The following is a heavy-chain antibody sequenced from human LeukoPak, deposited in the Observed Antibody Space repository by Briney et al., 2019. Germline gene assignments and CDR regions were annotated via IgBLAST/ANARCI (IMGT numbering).Heavy chain of an antibody. Sequence: PGGSLRLSCAASGFTFSSYSMNWVRQAPGKGLEWVSSISSSSSYIYYADSVKGRFTISRDNAKSSLYLQMNSLRAEDTAVYYCARGSGSGWFFWGQGTLVTVSS. CDR1: GFTFSSYS. D-gene: IGHD6-19*01. J-gene: IGHJ4*02. CDR2: ISSSSSYI. CDR3: ARGSGSGWFF. V-gene: IGHV3-21*01.